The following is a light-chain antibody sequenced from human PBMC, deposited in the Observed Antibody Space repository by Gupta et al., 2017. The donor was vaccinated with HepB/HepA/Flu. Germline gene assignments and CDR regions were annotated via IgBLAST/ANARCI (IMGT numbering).Light chain of an antibody. Sequence: DVVMTQSPLSLPVTLGQPASISCRSSQSLAYSDGNTYLNWFQQRPGQAPRRLIYKVSNRDSGVPDRFSGSGYGTDFTLKISRGEAEDIGVYYCRQGTHWPPYTFGQGTKLDI. J-gene: IGKJ2*01. V-gene: IGKV2-30*01. CDR3: RQGTHWPPYT. CDR2: KVS. CDR1: QSLAYSDGNTY.